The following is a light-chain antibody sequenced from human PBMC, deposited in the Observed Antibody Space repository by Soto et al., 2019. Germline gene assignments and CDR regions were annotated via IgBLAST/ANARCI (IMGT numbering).Light chain of an antibody. J-gene: IGLJ1*01. CDR1: SSDVGSNNR. V-gene: IGLV2-18*02. Sequence: QSVLTQPPSVSGSPGQSVAISCTGSSSDVGSNNRVSWYHQPPGTAPKLIIYDVTNRPSGVPDRFSGSKSGNTASLTISGLRVEYVVVYYCTSYTPFNLCVFVTGTKATV. CDR2: DVT. CDR3: TSYTPFNLCV.